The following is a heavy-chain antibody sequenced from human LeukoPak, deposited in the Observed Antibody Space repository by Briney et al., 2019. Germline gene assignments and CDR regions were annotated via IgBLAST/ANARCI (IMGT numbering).Heavy chain of an antibody. V-gene: IGHV1-2*02. CDR2: INPNNGGT. CDR1: GYTFTGYY. J-gene: IGHJ5*02. CDR3: ARVLGIVIVPAARAKWFDP. Sequence: ASVKVSCKASGYTFTGYYMHWVRQAPGQGLEWMGWINPNNGGTNYAQKLQGRVTMTTDTSTSTAFMELRSLRSDDTAVYYCARVLGIVIVPAARAKWFDPWGQGTLVTVSS. D-gene: IGHD2-2*01.